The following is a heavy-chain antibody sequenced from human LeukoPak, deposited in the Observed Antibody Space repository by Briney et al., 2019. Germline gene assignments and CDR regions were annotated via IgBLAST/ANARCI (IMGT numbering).Heavy chain of an antibody. CDR1: GYTFTSYG. CDR2: ISAYNSNT. CDR3: ARDLSRSYYDSSGYPNDAFDI. V-gene: IGHV1-18*01. Sequence: AASVKVSCKASGYTFTSYGISWVRQAPGQGLEWMGWISAYNSNTNYAQKLQGRVTMTTDTSTSTAYMELRSLRSDDTAVYYCARDLSRSYYDSSGYPNDAFDIWGQGTMVTVSS. J-gene: IGHJ3*02. D-gene: IGHD3-22*01.